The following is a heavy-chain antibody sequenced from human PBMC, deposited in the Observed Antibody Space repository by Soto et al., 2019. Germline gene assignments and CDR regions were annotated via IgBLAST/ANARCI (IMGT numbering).Heavy chain of an antibody. CDR2: IIPIFGTA. V-gene: IGHV1-69*13. J-gene: IGHJ4*02. CDR1: GGTFSSYA. CDR3: ASPSVLPSDILTGYYKAGVSYYFDY. Sequence: GASVKVSCKASGGTFSSYAISWVRQAPGQGLEWMGGIIPIFGTANYAQKFQGRVTITADDSTSAATMELSSLRSEDTAVYYCASPSVLPSDILTGYYKAGVSYYFDYWGQGTLLTVSS. D-gene: IGHD3-9*01.